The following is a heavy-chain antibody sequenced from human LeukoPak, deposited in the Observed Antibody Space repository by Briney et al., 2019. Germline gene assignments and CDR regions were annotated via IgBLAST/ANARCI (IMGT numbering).Heavy chain of an antibody. D-gene: IGHD2-2*01. CDR2: IYHSGNT. J-gene: IGHJ4*02. CDR1: GSSINTGDYY. CDR3: ARETFHCTTTICYPYYFDF. Sequence: SETLSLTCSVSGSSINTGDYYWSWIRQHPGKGLEWVGYIYHSGNTYYNPSLRSRLTISVDTSKNQFSLKLSSVTAADTAVYYCARETFHCTTTICYPYYFDFWGQGILVTVSS. V-gene: IGHV4-31*03.